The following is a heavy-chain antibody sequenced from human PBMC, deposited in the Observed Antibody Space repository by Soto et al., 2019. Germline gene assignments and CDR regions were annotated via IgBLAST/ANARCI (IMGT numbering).Heavy chain of an antibody. CDR3: VHSFYDLSGPFLFDY. CDR2: IYWDDDR. D-gene: IGHD3-22*01. J-gene: IGHJ4*02. CDR1: GFSLTTTGVG. Sequence: QITLKESGPTLVKPTQTLTLTCTFSGFSLTTTGVGVGWVRQPPGKALEWLAFIYWDDDRRLSPSLQNRLTITRDTSKDQVVLTLTNMDPVDTATYYCVHSFYDLSGPFLFDYWGQGTLVTVSS. V-gene: IGHV2-5*02.